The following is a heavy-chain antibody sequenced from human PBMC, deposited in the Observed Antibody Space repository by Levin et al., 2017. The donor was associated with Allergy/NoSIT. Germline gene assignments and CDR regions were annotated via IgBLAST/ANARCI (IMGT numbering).Heavy chain of an antibody. CDR2: ISAYNGNT. CDR1: GYNFTNYG. CDR3: ARVGIDFWGVYQKSWGYMDV. D-gene: IGHD3-3*01. Sequence: ASVKVSCKASGYNFTNYGISWVRQAPGQGLEWMGWISAYNGNTNYAQKYQGRVTMTIQTSTNTAYMELRSLRSDDTAVYYCARVGIDFWGVYQKSWGYMDVWGQGTTVTVSS. V-gene: IGHV1-18*01. J-gene: IGHJ6*03.